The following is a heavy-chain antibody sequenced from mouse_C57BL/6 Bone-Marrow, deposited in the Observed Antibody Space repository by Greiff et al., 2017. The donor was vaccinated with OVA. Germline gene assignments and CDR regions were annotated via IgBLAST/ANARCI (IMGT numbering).Heavy chain of an antibody. J-gene: IGHJ1*03. V-gene: IGHV1-64*01. Sequence: QVQLQQPGADLVKPGDSVKLSCKASGYTFTSYWMPWVTQPPGPGLEWLGILHPHSGSTNYNEKFKGKATLTGDKSSSTAYMQLSSRTSEDAAVDYCASLHEGAYWYCDVWGTGTTVTVSS. D-gene: IGHD3-3*01. CDR3: ASLHEGAYWYCDV. CDR1: GYTFTSYW. CDR2: LHPHSGST.